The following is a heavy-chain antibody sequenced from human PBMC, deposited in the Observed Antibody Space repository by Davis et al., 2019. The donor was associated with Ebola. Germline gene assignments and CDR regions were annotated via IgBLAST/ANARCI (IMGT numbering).Heavy chain of an antibody. V-gene: IGHV4-31*03. Sequence: SETLSLTCTVSGGSISSGGYYWSWIRQHPGKGLEWIGYIYYSGSTYCNPSLKSRVTTSVDTSKNQFSLKLSSVTAADTAVYYCARDSGYSYGRYYYYYGMDVWGQGTTVTVSS. CDR1: GGSISSGGYY. CDR3: ARDSGYSYGRYYYYYGMDV. J-gene: IGHJ6*02. D-gene: IGHD5-18*01. CDR2: IYYSGST.